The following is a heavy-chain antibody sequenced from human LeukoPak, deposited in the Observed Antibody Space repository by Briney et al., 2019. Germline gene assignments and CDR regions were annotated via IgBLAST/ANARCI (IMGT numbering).Heavy chain of an antibody. D-gene: IGHD5-12*01. V-gene: IGHV3-48*03. CDR2: ISRDGTTI. CDR3: ARSGYDLVFDY. Sequence: GGSLRLSCAASGFTLSLYEMNWVRQAPGKGLEWVSYISRDGTTIYYADSVRGRFTISRDNAKNSMYLQMNSLRAEDAAVYYCARSGYDLVFDYWGQGTLVTVSS. CDR1: GFTLSLYE. J-gene: IGHJ4*02.